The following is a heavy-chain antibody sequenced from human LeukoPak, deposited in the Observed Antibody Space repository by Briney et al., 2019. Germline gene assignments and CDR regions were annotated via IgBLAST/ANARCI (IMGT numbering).Heavy chain of an antibody. CDR1: GFTFISYS. CDR3: ARTTSGATFSDYYYYHMEI. CDR2: ITSSSTYI. V-gene: IGHV3-21*01. J-gene: IGHJ6*03. Sequence: KPGGSLRLSCAASGFTFISYSMNWVRQAPGKGLEWVSSITSSSTYIHYADSVKGRFTISIDNAKNSLYLQMNSLRAEDTAVYYCARTTSGATFSDYYYYHMEIWGQGTTVTVSS. D-gene: IGHD1-26*01.